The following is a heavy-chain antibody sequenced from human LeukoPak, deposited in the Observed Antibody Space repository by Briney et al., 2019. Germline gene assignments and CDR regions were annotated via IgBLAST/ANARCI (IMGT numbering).Heavy chain of an antibody. CDR2: IYRSGST. CDR3: ARVSSGYYPNWFDP. J-gene: IGHJ5*02. Sequence: SETLSLTCAVSGGSISSGGYSWSWIRQPPGKGLEWIGYIYRSGSTYYNPSLKSRVTISVDRSKNQFSLKLSSVTAADTAVYYCARVSSGYYPNWFDPWGQGTLVTVSS. D-gene: IGHD3-22*01. V-gene: IGHV4-30-2*01. CDR1: GGSISSGGYS.